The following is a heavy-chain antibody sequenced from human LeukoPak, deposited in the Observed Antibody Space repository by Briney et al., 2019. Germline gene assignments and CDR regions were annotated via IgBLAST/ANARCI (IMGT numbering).Heavy chain of an antibody. CDR2: IHYTGST. CDR1: GGSINSYY. D-gene: IGHD3-10*01. J-gene: IGHJ5*02. V-gene: IGHV4-59*01. CDR3: ARGGYYGSGNDFRFDP. Sequence: SETLSLPCTVSGGSINSYYWSWIRQPPGKGLECIGYIHYTGSTNYNPSLKSRVTISVDTSKNQFSLKLSSVTAADTAIYYCARGGYYGSGNDFRFDPWGQGTLVTVSS.